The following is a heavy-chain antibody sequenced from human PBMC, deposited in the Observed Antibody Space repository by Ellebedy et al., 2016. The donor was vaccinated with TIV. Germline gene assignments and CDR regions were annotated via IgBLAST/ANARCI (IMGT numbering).Heavy chain of an antibody. CDR1: GGTFSGYV. V-gene: IGHV1-69*13. J-gene: IGHJ6*02. D-gene: IGHD5-12*01. CDR2: IIPVFGTP. CDR3: ARGGVEGRVFAVDIPDGMDV. Sequence: AASVKVSCKASGGTFSGYVFSWVRQAPGQGLEWMGGIIPVFGTPNYAQKFQGRVTITADESTRTAYMELRSLGSEDTAVYYCARGGVEGRVFAVDIPDGMDVWGQGTMVTVTS.